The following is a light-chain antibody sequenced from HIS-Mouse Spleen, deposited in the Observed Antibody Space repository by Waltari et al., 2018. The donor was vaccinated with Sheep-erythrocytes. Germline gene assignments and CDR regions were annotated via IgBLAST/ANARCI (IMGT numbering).Light chain of an antibody. J-gene: IGKJ3*01. CDR1: QSISSY. CDR3: QQSYSTPQFT. Sequence: DIQMTQSPSSLSASVGDRVTITCRASQSISSYLNWYQQKPGKAPKLLIYAASSLQSGVPSRLSCSGSGTDFTLTISSLQPEDFATYYCQQSYSTPQFTFGPGTKVAIK. V-gene: IGKV1-39*01. CDR2: AAS.